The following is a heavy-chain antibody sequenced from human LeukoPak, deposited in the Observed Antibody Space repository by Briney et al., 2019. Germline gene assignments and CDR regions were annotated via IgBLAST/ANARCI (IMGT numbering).Heavy chain of an antibody. CDR2: INSDGSST. CDR3: ARAGSYYYDSSGYYSGAYYFDY. Sequence: SGGSLRLSCAASGFTFSSYWMHWVRQAPAKGLVWVSRINSDGSSTSYADSVKGRFTISRDNAKNTLYLQMNSLRAEDTAVYYCARAGSYYYDSSGYYSGAYYFDYWGQGTLVTVSS. D-gene: IGHD3-22*01. J-gene: IGHJ4*02. V-gene: IGHV3-74*01. CDR1: GFTFSSYW.